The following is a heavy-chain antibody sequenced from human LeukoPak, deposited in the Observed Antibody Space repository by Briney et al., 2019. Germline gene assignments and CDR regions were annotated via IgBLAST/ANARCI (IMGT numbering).Heavy chain of an antibody. D-gene: IGHD4-17*01. CDR2: ITSGSSYI. CDR3: ARDTNGDGWFDP. Sequence: GGSLRLSCAASGFTFSIYRMNWVRQAPGKGLEWVSSITSGSSYIYYADSVKGRFTISRDNAKNSLYLQMNSLRAEDTSVYYCARDTNGDGWFDPWGQGTLVTVSS. V-gene: IGHV3-21*01. J-gene: IGHJ5*02. CDR1: GFTFSIYR.